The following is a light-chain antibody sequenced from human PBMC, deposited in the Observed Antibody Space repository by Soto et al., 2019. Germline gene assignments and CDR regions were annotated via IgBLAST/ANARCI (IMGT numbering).Light chain of an antibody. CDR1: QSVSSN. CDR2: GAS. CDR3: XXYNNWPRT. Sequence: EIVMTQSPATLSVSPGERATLSCRASQSVSSNLAWYQQKPGQAPRLLIYGASTRATGIPARFSGSGSGTXXXXXXXXXXXXXFXVXYXXXYNNWPRTFGQGTKVEIK. J-gene: IGKJ1*01. V-gene: IGKV3-15*01.